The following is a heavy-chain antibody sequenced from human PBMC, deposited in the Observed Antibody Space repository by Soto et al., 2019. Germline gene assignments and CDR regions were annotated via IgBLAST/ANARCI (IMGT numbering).Heavy chain of an antibody. CDR2: ISYDGSNK. V-gene: IGHV3-30-3*01. CDR1: GFTFSSYA. CDR3: ARGSDILIFYY. J-gene: IGHJ4*02. Sequence: QVQLVESGGGGVQPGRSLRLSCAASGFTFSSYAMHWVRQAPGKGLEWVAVISYDGSNKYYADSVKGRFTISRDNSKNTLYLQMNSLRAEDTAVYYCARGSDILIFYYWGQGTLVTVSS. D-gene: IGHD3-9*01.